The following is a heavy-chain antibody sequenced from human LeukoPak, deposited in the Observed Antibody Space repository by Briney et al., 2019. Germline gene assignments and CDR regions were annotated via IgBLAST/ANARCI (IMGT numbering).Heavy chain of an antibody. V-gene: IGHV1-2*02. Sequence: ASVKVSCKASGYTFTGYYMHWVRQAPGQGLEWMGWINPNSGGTNYAQKFQGRVTMTRDTSISTAYMELSRLRSDDTAVYYCARDRIVGATTGSVWTDAFDIWGQGTMVTVSS. CDR2: INPNSGGT. CDR3: ARDRIVGATTGSVWTDAFDI. D-gene: IGHD1-26*01. J-gene: IGHJ3*02. CDR1: GYTFTGYY.